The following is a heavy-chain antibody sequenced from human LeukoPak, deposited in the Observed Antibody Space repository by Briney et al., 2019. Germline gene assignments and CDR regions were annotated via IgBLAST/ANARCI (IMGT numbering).Heavy chain of an antibody. Sequence: SQTLSLTCTVSGGSISSGGYYWSWIRQHPGKGLEWLGYIYYSGSTYYNPSLKSRVTISVDTSKNQFSLKLSSVTAADTAVYYCARDNGLLLPYGDSQSDAFDIWGQGTMVTVSS. J-gene: IGHJ3*02. CDR3: ARDNGLLLPYGDSQSDAFDI. CDR1: GGSISSGGYY. D-gene: IGHD4-17*01. CDR2: IYYSGST. V-gene: IGHV4-31*03.